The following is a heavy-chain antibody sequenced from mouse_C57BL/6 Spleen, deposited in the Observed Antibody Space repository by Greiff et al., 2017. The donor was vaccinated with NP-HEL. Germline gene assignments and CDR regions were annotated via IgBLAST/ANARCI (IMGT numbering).Heavy chain of an antibody. CDR3: APTDSSGHKGARDY. Sequence: QVQLQQSGPELVKPGASVKISCKASGYAFSSSWMNWVKQRPGKGLEWIGRIYPGDGDTNYNGKFKGKATLTADKSSSTAYMQLSSLTSEDSAVYFCAPTDSSGHKGARDYWGQGTSVTVSS. D-gene: IGHD3-2*02. CDR1: GYAFSSSW. CDR2: IYPGDGDT. V-gene: IGHV1-82*01. J-gene: IGHJ4*01.